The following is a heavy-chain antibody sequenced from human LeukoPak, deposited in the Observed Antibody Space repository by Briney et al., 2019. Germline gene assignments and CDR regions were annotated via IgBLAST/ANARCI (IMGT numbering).Heavy chain of an antibody. CDR1: GFTFRDYT. V-gene: IGHV3-7*03. CDR3: ARDQYDTWSRRGNFDS. D-gene: IGHD3-3*01. CDR2: IKLDGSEK. Sequence: PGGSLRLSCAASGFTFRDYTMNWVRQAPGKGLEWVANIKLDGSEKNYVDSVKGRFTISRDNTKNSLYLQMNSLRAEDTAVFYCARDQYDTWSRRGNFDSWGQGTLVIVSS. J-gene: IGHJ4*02.